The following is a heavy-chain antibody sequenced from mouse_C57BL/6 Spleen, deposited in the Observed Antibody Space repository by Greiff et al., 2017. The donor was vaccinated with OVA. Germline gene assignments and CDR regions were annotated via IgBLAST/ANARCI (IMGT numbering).Heavy chain of an antibody. D-gene: IGHD2-5*01. CDR3: ARDPSYYSNPAWFAY. Sequence: EVQLKQSGPGLVKPSQSLSLSCSVTGYSITSGYYWNWIRQFPGNKLEWMGYISYDGSNNYNPSLKNRISITRDTSKNQFFLKLNSVTTENTATYYCARDPSYYSNPAWFAYWGQGTLVTVSA. V-gene: IGHV3-6*01. CDR1: GYSITSGYY. J-gene: IGHJ3*01. CDR2: ISYDGSN.